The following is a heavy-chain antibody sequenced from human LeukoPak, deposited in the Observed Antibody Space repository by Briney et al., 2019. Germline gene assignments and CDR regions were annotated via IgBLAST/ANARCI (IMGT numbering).Heavy chain of an antibody. CDR1: GFTFSSYW. CDR2: IKQDGSEK. CDR3: ARVSGGPYCSGGSCYLDY. D-gene: IGHD2-15*01. Sequence: PGGSLRLSCAASGFTFSSYWMSWVRQAPGKGLEWVANIKQDGSEKYYVDSVKGRFTISRDNAKNPLYLQMNSLRAEDTAVYYCARVSGGPYCSGGSCYLDYWGQGTLVTVSS. J-gene: IGHJ4*02. V-gene: IGHV3-7*01.